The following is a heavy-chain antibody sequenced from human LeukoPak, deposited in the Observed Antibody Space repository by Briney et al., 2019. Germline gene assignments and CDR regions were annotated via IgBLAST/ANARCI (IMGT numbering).Heavy chain of an antibody. D-gene: IGHD3-22*01. Sequence: PGGSLRLSCAASGFTFSSHVMSWVRQAPGKGLEWVSDISASGDTTYYADSVKGRFTISRDNSKNTLDLQMSSLRVEDTAVYYCVREPYYYDGSGVFDYWGQGSLVTVSS. J-gene: IGHJ4*02. V-gene: IGHV3-23*01. CDR3: VREPYYYDGSGVFDY. CDR2: ISASGDTT. CDR1: GFTFSSHV.